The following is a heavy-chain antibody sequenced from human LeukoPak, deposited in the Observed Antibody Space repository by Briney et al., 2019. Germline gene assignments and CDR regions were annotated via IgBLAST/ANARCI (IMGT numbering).Heavy chain of an antibody. CDR1: GFTFSNYW. D-gene: IGHD3-16*01. J-gene: IGHJ4*02. Sequence: GGSLILSCAASGFTFSNYWMHWVRQAPGKGLVWVSRTNSDGSSTIYADSVKGRFTISRDNAKNTLYLQMNSLRAEDTAVYYCVREYYGAFDHWGQGTLVTVSS. CDR2: TNSDGSST. CDR3: VREYYGAFDH. V-gene: IGHV3-74*01.